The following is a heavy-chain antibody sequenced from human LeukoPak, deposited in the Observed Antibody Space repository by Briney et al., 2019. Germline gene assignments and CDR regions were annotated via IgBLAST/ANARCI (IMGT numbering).Heavy chain of an antibody. J-gene: IGHJ5*02. CDR1: GGTFSSYT. Sequence: ASVKVSCKASGGTFSSYTISWVRQAPGQGLEWMGGIIPNFGTPNYAQKFQGRVTITADKSTSTAYMELSSLRSEDMAVYYCARVLITSANWFDPWGQGTLVTVSS. D-gene: IGHD1-14*01. V-gene: IGHV1-69*06. CDR3: ARVLITSANWFDP. CDR2: IIPNFGTP.